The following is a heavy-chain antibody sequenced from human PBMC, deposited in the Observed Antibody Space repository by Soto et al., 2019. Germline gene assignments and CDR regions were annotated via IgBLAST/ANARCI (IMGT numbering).Heavy chain of an antibody. J-gene: IGHJ4*02. V-gene: IGHV1-46*01. CDR1: GYSVTAYY. CDR2: INPGDHST. D-gene: IGHD3-16*01. Sequence: ASVKVSCKACGYSVTAYYMHWLRQAHGQAFEWMGIINPGDHSTRYSHNFQGRVAMTRDTSTSTVYLELSSLSSEDTALYYYASAYVQSRPIDYWGQGSLVTAPQ. CDR3: ASAYVQSRPIDY.